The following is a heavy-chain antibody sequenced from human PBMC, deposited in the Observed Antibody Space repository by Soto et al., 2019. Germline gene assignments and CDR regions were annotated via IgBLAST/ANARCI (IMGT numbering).Heavy chain of an antibody. Sequence: SVKVSYKASGGSFISYAISWVRQAPGQGLEWMGGIIPIFGTANYAQKFQGRVTITADESTSTAYMELSSLRSEDAAVYYCARDWGINGTHGIGYYGMDVWGQGTTVTVSS. J-gene: IGHJ6*02. D-gene: IGHD1-7*01. CDR2: IIPIFGTA. CDR3: ARDWGINGTHGIGYYGMDV. CDR1: GGSFISYA. V-gene: IGHV1-69*01.